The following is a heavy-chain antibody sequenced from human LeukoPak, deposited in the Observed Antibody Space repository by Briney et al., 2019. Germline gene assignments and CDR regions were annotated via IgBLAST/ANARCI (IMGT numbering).Heavy chain of an antibody. CDR1: GFTCSSYV. V-gene: IGHV3-64*01. CDR3: ARVGYSSSSAYFDY. J-gene: IGHJ4*02. Sequence: GGSLRLSCAASGFTCSSYVMHWVRQAPGKGLEYVSAISTNGGGTYYANSVKGRFTISRDNSKNTLYLQMGSLRAEDMAVYYCARVGYSSSSAYFDYWGQGTLVTVSS. D-gene: IGHD6-6*01. CDR2: ISTNGGGT.